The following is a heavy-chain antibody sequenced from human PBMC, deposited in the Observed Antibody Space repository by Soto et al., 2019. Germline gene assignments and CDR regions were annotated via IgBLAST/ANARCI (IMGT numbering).Heavy chain of an antibody. CDR3: ATSYDSGFDP. CDR1: GYSFSTYD. Sequence: ASVKVSCKASGYSFSTYDISWLRQAPGQGPEWMGRISPKNGNTNYAQNFQDRVTMTADTSSSTAYMELRGLRSDDTAKYYCATSYDSGFDPWGQGTLVTDSS. D-gene: IGHD3-3*01. V-gene: IGHV1-18*04. J-gene: IGHJ5*02. CDR2: ISPKNGNT.